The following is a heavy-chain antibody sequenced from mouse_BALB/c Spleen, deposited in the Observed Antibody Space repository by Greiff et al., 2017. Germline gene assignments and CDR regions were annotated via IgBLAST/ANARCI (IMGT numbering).Heavy chain of an antibody. J-gene: IGHJ4*01. Sequence: VQLQESGAELVRPGTSVKISCKASGYAFTNYWLGWVKQRPGHGLEWIGDIYPGSGNTYYNEKFKGKATLTADKSSSTAYMQLSSLTSEDSAVYFCARLATTVVEDAMDYWGQGTSVTVSS. CDR1: GYAFTNYW. D-gene: IGHD1-1*01. CDR2: IYPGSGNT. V-gene: IGHV1-63*01. CDR3: ARLATTVVEDAMDY.